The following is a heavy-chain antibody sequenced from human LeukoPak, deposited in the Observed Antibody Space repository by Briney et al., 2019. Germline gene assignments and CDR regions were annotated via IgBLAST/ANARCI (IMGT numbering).Heavy chain of an antibody. CDR1: GYTFTGYY. Sequence: ASVKVSCKASGYTFTGYYMHWVRQAPGQGLEWMGWINPNSGGTNYAQKFQGRVTMTRDTSISTAYMELGGLRSDDTAVYYCARDRLAARGTFDYWGQGTLVTVSS. J-gene: IGHJ4*02. D-gene: IGHD6-6*01. V-gene: IGHV1-2*02. CDR3: ARDRLAARGTFDY. CDR2: INPNSGGT.